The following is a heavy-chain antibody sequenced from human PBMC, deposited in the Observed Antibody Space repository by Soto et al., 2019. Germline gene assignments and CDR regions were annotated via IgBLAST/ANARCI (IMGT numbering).Heavy chain of an antibody. V-gene: IGHV3-23*02. D-gene: IGHD3-3*02. Sequence: EVQLLESGGGLVQPGGSLRLSCAASGFTFSKFVVSWVRQAPGKGLEWVSAISGDGDSTFYVDSVKGRFTIPRDNSKNPRFRQMSPLRAGTRARYDCASDWGDDSAFFEAFQIWGQGQWCPSLQ. J-gene: IGHJ3*02. CDR3: ASDWGDDSAFFEAFQI. CDR1: GFTFSKFV. CDR2: ISGDGDST.